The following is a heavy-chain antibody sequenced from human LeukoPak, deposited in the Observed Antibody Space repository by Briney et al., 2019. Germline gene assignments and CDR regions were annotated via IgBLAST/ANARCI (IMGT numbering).Heavy chain of an antibody. CDR3: ARARETVLWYFDL. Sequence: GGSLRLSCAASGFTFSSYDMNWVRQAPGKGLEWVSYISSAGGSIHYAGSVKGRFTISRDNAENSLYLQINSLRAEDTAVYYCARARETVLWYFDLWGRGTLVSVSS. V-gene: IGHV3-48*03. J-gene: IGHJ2*01. CDR2: ISSAGGSI. D-gene: IGHD1-26*01. CDR1: GFTFSSYD.